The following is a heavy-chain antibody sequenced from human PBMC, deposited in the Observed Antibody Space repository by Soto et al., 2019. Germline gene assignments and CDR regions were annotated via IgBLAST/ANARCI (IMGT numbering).Heavy chain of an antibody. V-gene: IGHV4-34*01. D-gene: IGHD6-19*01. Sequence: QVQLQQWGAGLLRPSETLSLTCAVSSESLRGYYWTWIRQSPGKGLEWIGEISQSGFTNYNPSLESRVNMSVDTSKSQFSLHLTSVTAADTAVYYCARGRFSSGWYSYFDPWGQGTPVTVSS. CDR2: ISQSGFT. J-gene: IGHJ5*02. CDR3: ARGRFSSGWYSYFDP. CDR1: SESLRGYY.